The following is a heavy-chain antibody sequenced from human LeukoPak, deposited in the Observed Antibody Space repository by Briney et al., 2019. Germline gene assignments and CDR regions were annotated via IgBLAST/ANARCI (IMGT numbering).Heavy chain of an antibody. CDR3: AKDPESSGWFDP. D-gene: IGHD3-16*02. J-gene: IGHJ5*02. CDR2: ISGSGGST. CDR1: GFTFSSYA. Sequence: PGGSLRLSCAASGFTFSSYAMSWVRQAPGKGLEWVSAISGSGGSTYYADSVKGRFTVSRDNSKNTLYLQMNSLRAEDTAVYYCAKDPESSGWFDPWGQGTLVTVSS. V-gene: IGHV3-23*01.